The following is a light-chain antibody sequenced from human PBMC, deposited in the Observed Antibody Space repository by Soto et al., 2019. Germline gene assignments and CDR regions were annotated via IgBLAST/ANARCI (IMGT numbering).Light chain of an antibody. CDR2: DVS. Sequence: QSALTQPASVSGSPGQSITISCTGTSSDVGGYNYVSWYQQHPGKAPKLMIYDVSNRPSGVSNRFSGSKSGNTASLTISGVQAEDDADYYCSSYTTSSTQVVFGGGTQLTVL. CDR1: SSDVGGYNY. CDR3: SSYTTSSTQVV. V-gene: IGLV2-14*01. J-gene: IGLJ2*01.